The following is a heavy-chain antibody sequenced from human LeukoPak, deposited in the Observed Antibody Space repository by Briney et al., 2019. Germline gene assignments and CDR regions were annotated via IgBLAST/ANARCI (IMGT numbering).Heavy chain of an antibody. CDR3: ATHREYVTFDH. CDR2: IYYSGST. V-gene: IGHV4-39*01. CDR1: GDSVTSSSYY. Sequence: PSETLSLTCTVSGDSVTSSSYYWAWIRQAPGKGLECVASIYYSGSTYYNPSLKSRVTISIDTSKNQFSLNLSSVTAADTAVYYCATHREYVTFDHWGRGTRVTVSS. D-gene: IGHD2/OR15-2a*01. J-gene: IGHJ4*02.